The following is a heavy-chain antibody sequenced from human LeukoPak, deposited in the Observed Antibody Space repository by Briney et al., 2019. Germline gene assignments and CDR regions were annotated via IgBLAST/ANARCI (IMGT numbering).Heavy chain of an antibody. CDR3: AKAHGYSGYGSFDY. V-gene: IGHV3-33*05. CDR2: ISCDGSNK. Sequence: GRSLRLSCAASGFTFSSYGMHWVRQAPGKGLEWVAVISCDGSNKYYADSVKGRFTISRDNSKNTLYLQMNSLRAEDTAVYYCAKAHGYSGYGSFDYWGQGTLVTVSS. CDR1: GFTFSSYG. D-gene: IGHD5-12*01. J-gene: IGHJ4*02.